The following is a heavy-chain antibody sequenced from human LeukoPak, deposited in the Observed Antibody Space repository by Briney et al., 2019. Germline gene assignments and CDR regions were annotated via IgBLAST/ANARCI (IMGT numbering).Heavy chain of an antibody. D-gene: IGHD2-15*01. V-gene: IGHV4-4*07. CDR1: GGSISSYY. J-gene: IGHJ6*03. CDR3: AREVGYCSGGSCYSSYYYMDV. CDR2: IYTSGST. Sequence: SETLSLTCTVSGGSISSYYWSWIRQPAGKGLEWIGRIYTSGSTNYNPSLKSRVTMSVDTSKNQLSLKLSSVTAADTAVYYCAREVGYCSGGSCYSSYYYMDVWGKGTTVTVSS.